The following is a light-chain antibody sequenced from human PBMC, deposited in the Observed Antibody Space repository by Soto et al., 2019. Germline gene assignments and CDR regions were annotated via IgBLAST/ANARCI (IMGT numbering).Light chain of an antibody. CDR2: EVS. CDR3: SSFAGNNNLV. CDR1: SSDVGGYNY. J-gene: IGLJ2*01. Sequence: QSVLTQPPSASGSPGQSVTISCTGTSSDVGGYNYVSWYQQHPGKAPKLMISEVSKRPSVVPDRFSGSKSGNTASLTVSGLQAEDEADYYCSSFAGNNNLVFGGGTKVTVL. V-gene: IGLV2-8*01.